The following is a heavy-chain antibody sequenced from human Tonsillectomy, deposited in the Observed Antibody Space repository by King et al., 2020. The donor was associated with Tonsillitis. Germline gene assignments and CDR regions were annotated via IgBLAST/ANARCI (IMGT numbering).Heavy chain of an antibody. V-gene: IGHV3-30*18. Sequence: VQLVESGGGVVQPGRSLRLSCAASGFTFSSYGMHWVRQAPGKGLEWVAVISYDGSNKYYADSVKGRFTISRDNSKNTLYLQMKSLRAEDTAVYYCAKDGSGWSENTAGGTAFDIWGQGTMVTVSS. CDR2: ISYDGSNK. CDR3: AKDGSGWSENTAGGTAFDI. J-gene: IGHJ3*02. D-gene: IGHD6-19*01. CDR1: GFTFSSYG.